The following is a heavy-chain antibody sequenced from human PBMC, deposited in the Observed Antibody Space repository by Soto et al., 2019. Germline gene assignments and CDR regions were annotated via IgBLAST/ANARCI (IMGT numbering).Heavy chain of an antibody. Sequence: PSATLSITCTVSGGSISSYYWSWIRQPPGKGLEWIGYIYYSGSTNYNPSLKSRVTISVDTSKNQFSLKLSSVTAADTAVYYCARVGPLYSYTFDYWGQGTLVTVSS. CDR3: ARVGPLYSYTFDY. V-gene: IGHV4-59*01. D-gene: IGHD5-18*01. CDR2: IYYSGST. J-gene: IGHJ4*02. CDR1: GGSISSYY.